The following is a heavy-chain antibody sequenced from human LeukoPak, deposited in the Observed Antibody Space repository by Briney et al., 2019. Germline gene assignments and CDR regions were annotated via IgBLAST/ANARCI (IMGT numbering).Heavy chain of an antibody. V-gene: IGHV3-23*01. CDR1: GFTFSSYA. Sequence: PGGSLRLSCAASGFTFSSYAMTWVRQAPGKGLEWVSAISGSGGGTNYADSVKGRFTISRDNSKNTLYLQMNSLRADDTAVYYCAKNLESYGDSSTDFWGQGTLVTVSS. J-gene: IGHJ4*02. D-gene: IGHD4-17*01. CDR2: ISGSGGGT. CDR3: AKNLESYGDSSTDF.